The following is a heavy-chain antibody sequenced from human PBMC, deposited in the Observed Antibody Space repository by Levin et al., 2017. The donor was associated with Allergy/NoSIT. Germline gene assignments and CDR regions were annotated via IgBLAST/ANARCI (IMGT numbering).Heavy chain of an antibody. V-gene: IGHV1-2*02. CDR1: GYTFTGYY. Sequence: ASVKVSCKASGYTFTGYYMHWVRQAPGQGLEWMGWINPNSGGTNYAQKFQGRVTMTRDTSISTAYMELSRLRSDDTAVYYCARGAGMIVPRPLNWFDPWGQGTLVTVSS. CDR3: ARGAGMIVPRPLNWFDP. CDR2: INPNSGGT. D-gene: IGHD3-22*01. J-gene: IGHJ5*02.